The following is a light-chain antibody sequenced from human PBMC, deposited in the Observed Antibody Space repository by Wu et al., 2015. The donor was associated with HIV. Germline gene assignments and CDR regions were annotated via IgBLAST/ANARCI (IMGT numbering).Light chain of an antibody. V-gene: IGKV3-20*01. CDR3: QQYGSSPYS. CDR2: GAS. Sequence: EIVLTQSPGTLSLTPGERATLSCRASQSVSSSYLAWYQQKPGQAPRLLIYGASSRAAGIPDRFRGSGSGTDFTLTVNRLEPEDLAVYYCQQYGSSPYSFGQGTKLEIK. CDR1: QSVSSSY. J-gene: IGKJ2*03.